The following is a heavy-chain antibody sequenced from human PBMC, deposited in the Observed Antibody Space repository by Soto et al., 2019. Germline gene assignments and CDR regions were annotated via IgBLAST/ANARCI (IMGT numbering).Heavy chain of an antibody. Sequence: QVQLQESGPGLVKPSGTLSLTCAVSGGSISSSNWWSWVRQPPGKGLEWIGEIYHSGSTNYNPSLKSRVTLSVAKSKNQFSLKLSSVTAADTAVYYCARVSGSYYYGMDVWGPGTTVTVSS. CDR3: ARVSGSYYYGMDV. CDR2: IYHSGST. D-gene: IGHD1-26*01. J-gene: IGHJ6*02. V-gene: IGHV4-4*02. CDR1: GGSISSSNW.